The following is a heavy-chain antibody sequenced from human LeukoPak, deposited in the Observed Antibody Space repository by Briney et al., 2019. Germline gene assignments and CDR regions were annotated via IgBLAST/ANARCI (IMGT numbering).Heavy chain of an antibody. CDR3: ARRQGDAFDI. Sequence: PGGPLRLSCSASGFTFSTYAMHWVRQAPGKGLEYVSAIGSYGSSTYYADSVKGRFTISRDNSKNTLYLQMSSLRAEDTAVYYCARRQGDAFDIWGQGTMVTVSS. CDR2: IGSYGSST. V-gene: IGHV3-64D*09. D-gene: IGHD1-1*01. J-gene: IGHJ3*02. CDR1: GFTFSTYA.